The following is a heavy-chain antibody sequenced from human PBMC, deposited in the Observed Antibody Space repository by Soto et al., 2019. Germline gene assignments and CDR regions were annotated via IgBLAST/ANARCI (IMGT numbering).Heavy chain of an antibody. CDR3: AHLTVTVVTSDAFDI. CDR1: GFSLSTSGVG. D-gene: IGHD2-21*02. J-gene: IGHJ3*02. Sequence: QITLKESGPTLVKPTQTLTLTCTFSGFSLSTSGVGVGWIRQPPGKALEWLALIYWDDDKRYSPSLKSRLTITKDTSKNQVVLTMTNMDPVDTATYYCAHLTVTVVTSDAFDIWGQGTMVTVSS. V-gene: IGHV2-5*02. CDR2: IYWDDDK.